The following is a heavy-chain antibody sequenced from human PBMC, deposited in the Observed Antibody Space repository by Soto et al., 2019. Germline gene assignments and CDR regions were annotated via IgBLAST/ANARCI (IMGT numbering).Heavy chain of an antibody. CDR2: IRFDGSNI. Sequence: QVQLVEPGGGVVQPGRSLRLSCAVSEIIFSGYGMHWVRQAPGKGLEWVAVIRFDGSNIHHADSVKGRFTVARDNSKNTMYMQMGSVRAEDTAVYYCARVGVGGTVLFGYLDYCGQGALVTVSS. D-gene: IGHD1-26*01. CDR1: EIIFSGYG. V-gene: IGHV3-33*01. CDR3: ARVGVGGTVLFGYLDY. J-gene: IGHJ4*02.